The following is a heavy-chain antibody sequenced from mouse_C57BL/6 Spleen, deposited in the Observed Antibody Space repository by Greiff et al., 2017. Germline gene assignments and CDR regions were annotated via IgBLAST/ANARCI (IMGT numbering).Heavy chain of an antibody. CDR2: IYPRSGNT. CDR3: AKVPITTVVAPYWYFDV. J-gene: IGHJ1*03. V-gene: IGHV1-81*01. D-gene: IGHD1-1*01. CDR1: GYTFTSYG. Sequence: VQLQQSGAELARPGASVKLSCKASGYTFTSYGISWVKQRTGQGLEWIGEIYPRSGNTYYNEKFKGKATLTADKSSSTAYMELRSLTSEDSAVYSCAKVPITTVVAPYWYFDVWGTGTTVTVSS.